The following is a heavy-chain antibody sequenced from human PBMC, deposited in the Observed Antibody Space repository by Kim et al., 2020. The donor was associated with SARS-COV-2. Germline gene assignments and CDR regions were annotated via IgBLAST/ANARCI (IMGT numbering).Heavy chain of an antibody. D-gene: IGHD3-16*01. V-gene: IGHV3-11*03. CDR3: ARVGGGVSLDV. J-gene: IGHJ3*01. CDR2: ISSDSTHT. CDR1: GFSFGDFY. Sequence: GGSLRLSCAASGFSFGDFYMSWIRQAPGKGLEWLAYISSDSTHTNYADSVKGRFTISRDNANNDLYLQMSSLRAEDTAVYYCARVGGGVSLDVWGQGTIVTVPP.